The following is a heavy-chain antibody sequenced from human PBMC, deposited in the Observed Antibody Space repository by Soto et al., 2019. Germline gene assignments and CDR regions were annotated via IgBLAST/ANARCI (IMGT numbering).Heavy chain of an antibody. J-gene: IGHJ6*03. Sequence: ASVKVSCKASGYTFTSYGISWVRQAPGQGLEWMGWISAYNGNTNYAQKLQGRVTMTTDTSTSTAYMELRSLRSDDTAVYYCARLTSSSSGTFYYYYYMDVWGKGTTVNVSS. CDR2: ISAYNGNT. V-gene: IGHV1-18*01. CDR3: ARLTSSSSGTFYYYYYMDV. CDR1: GYTFTSYG. D-gene: IGHD6-6*01.